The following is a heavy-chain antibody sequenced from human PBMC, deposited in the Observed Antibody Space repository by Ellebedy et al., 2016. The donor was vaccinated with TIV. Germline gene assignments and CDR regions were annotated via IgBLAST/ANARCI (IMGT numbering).Heavy chain of an antibody. CDR2: IYVGDSLA. V-gene: IGHV5-51*01. Sequence: GGSLRLXCKGSGDNFINYWIGWVRQMPGKGLEWMGIIYVGDSLARYSPSFQGQVTISADKSINTAYLQWRSLKASDTAMYYCARQTSVAGTYLFDPWGQGTLVTVSS. J-gene: IGHJ5*02. D-gene: IGHD6-19*01. CDR1: GDNFINYW. CDR3: ARQTSVAGTYLFDP.